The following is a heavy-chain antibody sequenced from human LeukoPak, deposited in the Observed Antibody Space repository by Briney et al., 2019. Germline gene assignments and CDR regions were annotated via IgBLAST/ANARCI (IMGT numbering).Heavy chain of an antibody. V-gene: IGHV3-23*01. CDR2: ITGIGGST. CDR1: GFTFSSYA. J-gene: IGHJ5*02. CDR3: ARSGPLWFGDPMGGWFDP. D-gene: IGHD3-10*01. Sequence: PGGSLRLSCAASGFTFSSYAMSWVRQAPGKGLEWVSGITGIGGSTYYADSVKGRFTISRDNSKNTLYLQMNSLRAEDTAVYYCARSGPLWFGDPMGGWFDPWGQGTLVTVSS.